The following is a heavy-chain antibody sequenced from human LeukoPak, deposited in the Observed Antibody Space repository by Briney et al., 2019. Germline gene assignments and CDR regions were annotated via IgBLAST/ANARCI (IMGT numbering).Heavy chain of an antibody. CDR1: GGSISSHY. D-gene: IGHD6-19*01. V-gene: IGHV4-59*11. Sequence: SETLSLTCTVSGGSISSHYWTWIRQPPGKGLEWIGYIYYRGGTNYNPSLQSRVTISVDTSKNQFSLKVTSVTAADTAVYYCARGRVYSSGWYWDYWGQGTLVTVSS. J-gene: IGHJ4*02. CDR3: ARGRVYSSGWYWDY. CDR2: IYYRGGT.